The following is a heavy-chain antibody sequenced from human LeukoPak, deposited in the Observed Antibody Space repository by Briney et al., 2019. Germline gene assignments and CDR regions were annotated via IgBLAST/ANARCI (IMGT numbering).Heavy chain of an antibody. D-gene: IGHD6-6*01. Sequence: GGSLRLSCAASGFTFSSYGMVWVRQAPGKGLEWGSSISSGSNYIYYADSVKGRFTISRDNARTSLYLQMNSLRAEDTAVYYCARDKAQDSVYYGMDVWGQGTTVTVSS. J-gene: IGHJ6*02. CDR2: ISSGSNYI. CDR1: GFTFSSYG. CDR3: ARDKAQDSVYYGMDV. V-gene: IGHV3-21*06.